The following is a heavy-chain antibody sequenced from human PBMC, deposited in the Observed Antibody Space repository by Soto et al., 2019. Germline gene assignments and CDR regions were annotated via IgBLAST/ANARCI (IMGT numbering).Heavy chain of an antibody. CDR1: GYSFTSYW. D-gene: IGHD5-12*01. Sequence: DSLTISCKGSGYSFTSYWIGLVRQMPGKGLEWMGIIYPGDSDTRYSPSFQGQVTISADKSISTAYLQWSSLKASDTAMYYCARERRDGYNSMPDYWGQGTLVTVSS. CDR2: IYPGDSDT. J-gene: IGHJ4*02. V-gene: IGHV5-51*01. CDR3: ARERRDGYNSMPDY.